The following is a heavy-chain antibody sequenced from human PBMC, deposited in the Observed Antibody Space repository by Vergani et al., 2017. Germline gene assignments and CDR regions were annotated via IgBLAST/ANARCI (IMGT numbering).Heavy chain of an antibody. D-gene: IGHD5-12*01. J-gene: IGHJ6*02. CDR3: AKANPRNSXYDYLYYYHAMDV. V-gene: IGHV3-23*01. CDR2: ISGSGGST. CDR1: GFTFNHYA. Sequence: EVQMLESGGDLVQPGGSLRLSCAASGFTFNHYAMNWVRQAPGKGLEWVSGISGSGGSTYYAGFVKGRFTISRDSSKNTLYLQMNSLSAGDTAVYYCAKANPRNSXYDYLYYYHAMDVWGQGTTVTVSS.